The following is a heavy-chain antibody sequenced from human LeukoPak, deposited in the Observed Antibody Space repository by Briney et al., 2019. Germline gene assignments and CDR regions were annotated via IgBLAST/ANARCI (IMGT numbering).Heavy chain of an antibody. CDR3: ATSWFGGISGYVFGMDV. J-gene: IGHJ6*04. CDR2: FDPDDGET. CDR1: GYTLTELS. V-gene: IGHV1-24*01. Sequence: ASVKVSCKVSGYTLTELSMHWVRQAPGKGLEWMGGFDPDDGETSYAQKFQGRVTMTEDTSTDTAYMDLSRLRSEDTAVYYCATSWFGGISGYVFGMDVWRKGTTVTVSS. D-gene: IGHD5-12*01.